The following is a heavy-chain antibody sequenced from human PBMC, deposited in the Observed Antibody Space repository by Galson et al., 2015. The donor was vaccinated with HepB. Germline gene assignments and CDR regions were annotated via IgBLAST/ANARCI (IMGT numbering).Heavy chain of an antibody. CDR3: AKDSSEQQLVDEVGDP. Sequence: SLRLSCAASGFTFSSYGMHWVRQAPGKGLEWVAVISYDGSNKYYADSVKGRFTISRDNSKNTLYLQMNSLRAEDTAVYYCAKDSSEQQLVDEVGDPWGQGTLVTVSS. CDR1: GFTFSSYG. V-gene: IGHV3-30*18. J-gene: IGHJ5*02. CDR2: ISYDGSNK. D-gene: IGHD6-13*01.